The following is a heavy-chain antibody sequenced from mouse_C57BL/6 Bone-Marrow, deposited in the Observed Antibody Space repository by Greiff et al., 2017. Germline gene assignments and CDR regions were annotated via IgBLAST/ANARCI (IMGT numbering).Heavy chain of an antibody. D-gene: IGHD1-1*01. CDR2: ISSGGDYI. Sequence: EVKLMESGEGLVKPGGSLKLSCAASGFTFSSYAMSWVRQTPEKRLEWVAYISSGGDYIYYADTVKGRFTISRDNARNTLYLQMSSLKSEDTAMYYCTRVITTVVPFAYWGQGTLVTVSA. CDR3: TRVITTVVPFAY. J-gene: IGHJ3*01. CDR1: GFTFSSYA. V-gene: IGHV5-9-1*02.